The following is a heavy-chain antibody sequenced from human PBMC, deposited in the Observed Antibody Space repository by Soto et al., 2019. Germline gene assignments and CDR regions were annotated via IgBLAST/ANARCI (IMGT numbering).Heavy chain of an antibody. J-gene: IGHJ6*02. CDR1: GFTFDDYA. CDR3: AKDIVPDTAMVRYYYGMDV. V-gene: IGHV3-43D*04. Sequence: PGGSLRLSCAASGFTFDDYAMHWVRQAPGKGLGWVSLISWDGGSTYYADSVKGRFTISRDNSKNSLYLQMNSLRAEDTALYYCAKDIVPDTAMVRYYYGMDVWGQGTTVTVSS. D-gene: IGHD5-18*01. CDR2: ISWDGGST.